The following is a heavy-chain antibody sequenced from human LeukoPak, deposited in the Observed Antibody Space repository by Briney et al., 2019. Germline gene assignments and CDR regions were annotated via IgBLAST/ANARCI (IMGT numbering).Heavy chain of an antibody. CDR3: SRTSTYYDFWSGYYRNWFDH. V-gene: IGHV3-23*01. J-gene: IGHJ5*02. CDR2: ISGSGGST. D-gene: IGHD3-3*01. Sequence: GGSLRLSCAASGFTFSSYAMSWVRQAPGKGLEWVSAISGSGGSTYYADSVKGRFTISRDNSKNTLYLQMNSLRAEDTAVYYCSRTSTYYDFWSGYYRNWFDHWGQGTLVTVSS. CDR1: GFTFSSYA.